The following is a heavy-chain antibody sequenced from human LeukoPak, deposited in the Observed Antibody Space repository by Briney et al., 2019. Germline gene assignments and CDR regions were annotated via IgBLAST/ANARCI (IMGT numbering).Heavy chain of an antibody. D-gene: IGHD6-19*01. CDR1: GGXISSDNC. CDR2: IYHSGRA. J-gene: IGHJ4*02. CDR3: ARGLYGSDSY. V-gene: IGHV4-4*02. Sequence: SGTLSLTCAVSGGXISSDNCWIWVRQPPGKGLEWIGEIYHSGRANYNPSLKSRVNMSVDKSKNQFSLSLSSVTAADTAVYHCARGLYGSDSYWGQGNLVTVSS.